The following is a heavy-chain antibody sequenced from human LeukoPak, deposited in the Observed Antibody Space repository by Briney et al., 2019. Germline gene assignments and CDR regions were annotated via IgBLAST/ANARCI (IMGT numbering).Heavy chain of an antibody. V-gene: IGHV4-30-2*01. CDR2: IYHSGST. J-gene: IGHJ3*02. CDR3: ARGFSYYYDSSAKRAFDI. Sequence: PSQTLSLTCAVCGGSISSGGYLWSWIRQPPGKGLEWIGYIYHSGSTYYNPSLKSRVTISVDRSKTQFSLKLSSVTTADTAVYYCARGFSYYYDSSAKRAFDIWGQGTMVTVSS. CDR1: GGSISSGGYL. D-gene: IGHD3-22*01.